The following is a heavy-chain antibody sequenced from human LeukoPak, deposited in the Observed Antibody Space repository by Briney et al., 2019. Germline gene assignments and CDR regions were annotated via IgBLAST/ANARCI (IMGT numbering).Heavy chain of an antibody. J-gene: IGHJ5*02. V-gene: IGHV5-51*01. D-gene: IGHD3-10*01. Sequence: GESLKISCKGSGYSFTSYWIGWVRQMPGKGLEWMGIIYPGDSDTRYSPSFQGQVTISADKSISTAYLQWSSLKASDTAVYYCARLFRDGSGMGSSGFDPWGQGTLVTVSS. CDR1: GYSFTSYW. CDR3: ARLFRDGSGMGSSGFDP. CDR2: IYPGDSDT.